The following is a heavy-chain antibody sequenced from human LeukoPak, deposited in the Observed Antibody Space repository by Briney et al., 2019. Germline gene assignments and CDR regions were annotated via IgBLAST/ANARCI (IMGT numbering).Heavy chain of an antibody. J-gene: IGHJ4*02. CDR1: GGSISGGGDY. Sequence: PSETLSLTCTVSGGSISGGGDYWSWIRQHPGKDLEWIGYINYSGSTFYNPSLKSRVTISVDTSNNQFSLKLSSVTASDTALYYCARHVSVRPYYYGSESYSHTPDYWGQGTLVAVSS. V-gene: IGHV4-31*03. CDR2: INYSGST. CDR3: ARHVSVRPYYYGSESYSHTPDY. D-gene: IGHD3-10*01.